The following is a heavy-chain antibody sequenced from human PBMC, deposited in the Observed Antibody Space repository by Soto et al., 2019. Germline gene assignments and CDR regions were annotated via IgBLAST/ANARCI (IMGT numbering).Heavy chain of an antibody. CDR1: GYTFTSYG. V-gene: IGHV1-18*04. CDR3: ASDSKGRASYYYYGMDV. J-gene: IGHJ6*02. CDR2: ISAYNGNT. D-gene: IGHD4-4*01. Sequence: GASVKVSCKASGYTFTSYGISWVRQAPGQGLEWMGWISAYNGNTNYAQKLQGRVTMTTDTSTSTAYMELRSLRSDDTTVYYCASDSKGRASYYYYGMDVWGQGTTVTVSS.